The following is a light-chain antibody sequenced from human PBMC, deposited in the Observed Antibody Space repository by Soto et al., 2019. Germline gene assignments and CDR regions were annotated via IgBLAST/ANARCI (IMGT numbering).Light chain of an antibody. Sequence: VLTQSPGTLSLSPGERATLSCRAGQSVSSGYLAWYQQKPGQAPRLLIYATYTRATGIPDMFSGSGSGTDVTLTISRLQPADVAVYYCQQYGHSPLYTFGQGTKLEIK. CDR1: QSVSSGY. CDR2: ATY. CDR3: QQYGHSPLYT. V-gene: IGKV3-20*01. J-gene: IGKJ2*01.